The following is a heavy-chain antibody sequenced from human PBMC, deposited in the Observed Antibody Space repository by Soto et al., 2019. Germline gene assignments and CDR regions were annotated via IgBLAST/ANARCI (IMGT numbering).Heavy chain of an antibody. D-gene: IGHD6-25*01. CDR1: GYTFTDSH. CDR3: AREGGSETLQPSYNWFDT. CDR2: INSNNGGT. V-gene: IGHV1-2*02. J-gene: IGHJ5*02. Sequence: ASGKVSGKASGYTFTDSHIHWVRQAPGQGLEFMGWINSNNGGTGSAQQFQGRVTVTRDTSITTVYMELSNLRSDDTAVYYCAREGGSETLQPSYNWFDTWVQGTLVTVSS.